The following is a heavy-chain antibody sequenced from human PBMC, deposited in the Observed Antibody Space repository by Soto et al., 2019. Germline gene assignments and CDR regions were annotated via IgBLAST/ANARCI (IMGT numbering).Heavy chain of an antibody. V-gene: IGHV4-39*01. CDR1: GGSISSTTFY. CDR2: ISYRGST. Sequence: SETLSLTCSVSGGSISSTTFYWVWIRQPPRQGLELIGSISYRGSTSYTPSLKSRVTISVDTSKNQFSLRLTSVTAADTAVYFCARLLGWSNYNYVDPWGQGTLVTVSS. J-gene: IGHJ5*02. D-gene: IGHD1-7*01. CDR3: ARLLGWSNYNYVDP.